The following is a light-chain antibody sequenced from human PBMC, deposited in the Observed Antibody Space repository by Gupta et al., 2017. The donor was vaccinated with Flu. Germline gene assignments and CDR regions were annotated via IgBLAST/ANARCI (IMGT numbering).Light chain of an antibody. CDR2: GNS. J-gene: IGLJ3*02. CDR1: SSNFGAGSD. Sequence: QSVLTQPPSVSGAPGPRVTISCTVSSSNFGAGSDVHWYQQFPVTAPNLLIYGNSNRRSGVPDRFSGSKSGATASMAITGRQAEDEADYYCQSYDSSLSGSVFGGGTKLTVL. CDR3: QSYDSSLSGSV. V-gene: IGLV1-40*01.